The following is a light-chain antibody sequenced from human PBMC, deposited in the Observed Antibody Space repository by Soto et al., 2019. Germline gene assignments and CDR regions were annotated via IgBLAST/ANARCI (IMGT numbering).Light chain of an antibody. CDR1: KSDVGGYNY. J-gene: IGLJ3*02. V-gene: IGLV2-14*03. CDR2: DVS. CDR3: TSYSSRSTLGV. Sequence: QSALTQPASVSGSLGQSITISCTGTKSDVGGYNYVSWYQQHPGKAPKPIIFDVSNRPSGVSNRFSGSKSGNTAALTISGLKAEDEADYYCTSYSSRSTLGVFGGGTKLTVL.